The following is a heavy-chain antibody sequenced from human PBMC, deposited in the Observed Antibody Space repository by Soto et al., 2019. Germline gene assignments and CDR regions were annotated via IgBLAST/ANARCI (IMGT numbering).Heavy chain of an antibody. V-gene: IGHV3-72*01. J-gene: IGHJ3*02. CDR1: GFTFGDYA. D-gene: IGHD3-22*01. CDR2: TRNKANSYTT. Sequence: PGGSLRLSCTGSGFTFGDYAMSWVRQAPGKGLEWVGRTRNKANSYTTEYAASVKGRFTISRDDSKNSLYLQMNSLKTEDTAVYYCASMYYYDSSGYYGAFDIWGQGTMVTVSS. CDR3: ASMYYYDSSGYYGAFDI.